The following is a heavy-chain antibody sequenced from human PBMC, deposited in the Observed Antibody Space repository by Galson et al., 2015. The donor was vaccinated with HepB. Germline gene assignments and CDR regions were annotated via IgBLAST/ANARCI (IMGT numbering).Heavy chain of an antibody. CDR2: ISDDGSNK. CDR3: AKERGIAVAGFMWY. Sequence: SLRLSCAASGFTFSSYGMHWVRQAPGKGLEWVAAISDDGSNKYYADSVKGRLTISRDNSKNTLYLHINSLRAEDTAVYYCAKERGIAVAGFMWYWGQGTLVTVSS. V-gene: IGHV3-30*18. J-gene: IGHJ4*02. CDR1: GFTFSSYG. D-gene: IGHD6-19*01.